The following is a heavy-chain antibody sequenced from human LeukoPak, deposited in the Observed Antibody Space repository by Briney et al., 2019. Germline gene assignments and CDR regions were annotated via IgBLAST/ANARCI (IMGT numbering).Heavy chain of an antibody. Sequence: GGSLRLSCAASGFTFSSYAMHWVRQAPGKGLEWVAVISYDGSNKYYADSVKGRFTISRDNSKNTLYLQMNSLRAEDTAVYYCARALFFDYWGQGTLVTVSS. J-gene: IGHJ4*02. CDR1: GFTFSSYA. D-gene: IGHD2-21*01. CDR2: ISYDGSNK. CDR3: ARALFFDY. V-gene: IGHV3-30*14.